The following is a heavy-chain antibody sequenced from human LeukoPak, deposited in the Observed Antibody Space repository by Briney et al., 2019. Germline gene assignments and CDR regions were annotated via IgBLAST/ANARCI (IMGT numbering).Heavy chain of an antibody. CDR1: GFTFSDYY. Sequence: GGSLRLSCAASGFTFSDYYMSWIRQAPGKGLEWVSDIRSSGSSIYYADSVKGRFTVSRDSAKNSLYLQMNSLRAEDTAVYYCATGRDRSQYWGQGTLVTVSS. CDR3: ATGRDRSQY. CDR2: IRSSGSSI. J-gene: IGHJ4*02. D-gene: IGHD3-22*01. V-gene: IGHV3-11*01.